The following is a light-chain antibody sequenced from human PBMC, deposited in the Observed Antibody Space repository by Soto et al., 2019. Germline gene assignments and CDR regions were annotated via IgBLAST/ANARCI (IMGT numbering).Light chain of an antibody. CDR1: QSVSSSY. CDR3: QQYGSSLIT. CDR2: GAS. J-gene: IGKJ5*01. V-gene: IGKV3-20*01. Sequence: EIVLTQSPGTLSLSPGERATLSCRASQSVSSSYLAWYQQKPGPAPRLLIYGASSRATGIPDRFSGSGSGTNLTLPNSRMEPEDFAVYYCQQYGSSLITFGQGTRLEIK.